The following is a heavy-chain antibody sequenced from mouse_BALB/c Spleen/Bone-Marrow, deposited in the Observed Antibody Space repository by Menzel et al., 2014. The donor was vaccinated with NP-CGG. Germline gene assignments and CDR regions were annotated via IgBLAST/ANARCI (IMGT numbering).Heavy chain of an antibody. Sequence: QVQLQQSGAELAKPGASVKMSCKASGYTFTVYWIHGVKQGPGQGLEWIGYINPSTAYTEYNQKFKDKATLTADKSSTTAYMQLSSLTSEDSAVYYCALTTATPFAYWGQGTLVTVS. CDR1: GYTFTVYW. CDR3: ALTTATPFAY. CDR2: INPSTAYT. D-gene: IGHD1-2*01. J-gene: IGHJ3*01. V-gene: IGHV1-7*01.